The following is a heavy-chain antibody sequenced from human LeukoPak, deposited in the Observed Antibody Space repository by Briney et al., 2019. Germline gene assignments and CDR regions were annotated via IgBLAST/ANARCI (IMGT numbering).Heavy chain of an antibody. CDR1: GGSISSYY. D-gene: IGHD2-2*01. CDR3: AREWRSSTSWHYYYYMDV. V-gene: IGHV4-4*07. J-gene: IGHJ6*03. Sequence: PSETLSLTCTVSGGSISSYYWSWIRQPAGKGLEWIGRIYTSGSTNYNPSLKSRVTMSVDTSKNQFSLKLSSVTAADTAVYYCAREWRSSTSWHYYYYMDVWGKGTTVTVSS. CDR2: IYTSGST.